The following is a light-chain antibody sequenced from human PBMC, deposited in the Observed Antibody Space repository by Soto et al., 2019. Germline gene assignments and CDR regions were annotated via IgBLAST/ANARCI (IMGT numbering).Light chain of an antibody. CDR1: SSDVGGYNF. V-gene: IGLV2-14*03. CDR3: SSYASGTTRV. CDR2: DVT. J-gene: IGLJ3*02. Sequence: QSVLTQPASVSGSPGQAITISCTGTSSDVGGYNFVSWYQQHPGKAPKLIIYDVTNRPSGVSDRLSGSKSGNAASLTISGLQAEDEADYYCSSYASGTTRVFGGGTKLTVL.